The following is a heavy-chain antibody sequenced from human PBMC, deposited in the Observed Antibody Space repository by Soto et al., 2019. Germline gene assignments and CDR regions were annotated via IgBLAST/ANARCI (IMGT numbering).Heavy chain of an antibody. CDR2: INHSGST. Sequence: PSETLSLTCAVYGGSFSGYYWSWIRQPPGKGLEWIGEINHSGSTNYNPSLKSRVTISVDTSKNQFSLKLSSVTAADTAVYYCARGSGYCSSTSCYGWFDPWGQGTLVTVSS. D-gene: IGHD2-2*01. J-gene: IGHJ5*02. V-gene: IGHV4-34*01. CDR3: ARGSGYCSSTSCYGWFDP. CDR1: GGSFSGYY.